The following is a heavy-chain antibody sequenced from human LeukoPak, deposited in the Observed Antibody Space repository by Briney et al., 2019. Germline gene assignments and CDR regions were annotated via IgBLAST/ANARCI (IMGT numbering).Heavy chain of an antibody. CDR1: GFTFSSYA. CDR3: ARDAGYSYGYFDY. V-gene: IGHV3-64*01. J-gene: IGHJ4*02. CDR2: ISSNGGST. Sequence: GGSLRLSCAASGFTFSSYAMHWVRQAPGKGLEYVSAISSNGGSTYYANSVKGRFTISRDNSKNTLYLQMGGLRAEDMAVYYCARDAGYSYGYFDYWGQGTLVTVSS. D-gene: IGHD5-18*01.